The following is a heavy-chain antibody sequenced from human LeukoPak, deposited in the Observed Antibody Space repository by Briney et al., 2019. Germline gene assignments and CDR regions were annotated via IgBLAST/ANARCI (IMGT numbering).Heavy chain of an antibody. CDR1: GYSISSGYY. V-gene: IGHV4-38-2*02. Sequence: SETLSLTCTVSGYSISSGYYWGWIRQPPGKGLEWIGSIYHSGSTYYNPSFKSRVTISTDTSKNQFTLKLSFVTAADTAVYYCARDHPTPNTGYMDVWGKGTTVTVSS. J-gene: IGHJ6*03. CDR2: IYHSGST. D-gene: IGHD2-8*02. CDR3: ARDHPTPNTGYMDV.